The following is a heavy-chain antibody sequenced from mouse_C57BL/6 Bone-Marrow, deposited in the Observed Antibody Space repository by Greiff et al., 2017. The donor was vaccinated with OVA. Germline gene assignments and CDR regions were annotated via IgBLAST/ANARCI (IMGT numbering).Heavy chain of an antibody. D-gene: IGHD2-4*01. CDR2: IYPRSGNT. CDR3: ARDDYAAY. V-gene: IGHV1-81*01. Sequence: QVQLKESGAELARPGASVKLSCKASGYTFTSYGISWVKQRTGQGLEWIGEIYPRSGNTYYNEKFKGKATLTADKSSSTAYMELRSLTSEDSAVYFCARDDYAAYWGQGTLVTVSA. CDR1: GYTFTSYG. J-gene: IGHJ3*01.